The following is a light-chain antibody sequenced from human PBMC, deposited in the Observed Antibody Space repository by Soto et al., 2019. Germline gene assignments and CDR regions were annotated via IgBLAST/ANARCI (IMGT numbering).Light chain of an antibody. Sequence: IVLTQSPTTPSASPGDRATLSRRASQSVTSNLAWYQQKPGQAPRLLIYDASKRATGIPARFSGSGFGTDFTLTISSLEPEDFAVYYCQQRSKWRTFGQGTKVDIK. CDR2: DAS. CDR1: QSVTSN. J-gene: IGKJ1*01. CDR3: QQRSKWRT. V-gene: IGKV3-11*01.